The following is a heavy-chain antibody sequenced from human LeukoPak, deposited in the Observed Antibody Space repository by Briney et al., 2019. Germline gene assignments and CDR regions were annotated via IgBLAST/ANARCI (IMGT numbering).Heavy chain of an antibody. V-gene: IGHV4-59*01. CDR2: IYYSGST. CDR3: ARGTFFNNNDYNTVHDY. Sequence: SETLSLTCTVSGGSISSYYWSWIRQPPGKGLEWIGYIYYSGSTNYSPSLKSRVTISVDTSKNQFSLKLSSVTAADTAVYYCARGTFFNNNDYNTVHDYWGQGTLVTVSS. CDR1: GGSISSYY. J-gene: IGHJ4*02. D-gene: IGHD5-24*01.